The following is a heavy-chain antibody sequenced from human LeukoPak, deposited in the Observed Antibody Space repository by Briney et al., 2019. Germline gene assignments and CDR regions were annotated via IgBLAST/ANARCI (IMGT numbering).Heavy chain of an antibody. CDR3: AREWSGYDSSGYYI. CDR1: GYSISSGYY. Sequence: SETLSLTCAVSGYSISSGYYWGWIRQPPGKGPEWIGSIYHSGSTYYNPSLKSRATISVDTSKNQFSLKLSSVTAADTAVYYCAREWSGYDSSGYYIWGQGTLVTVSS. V-gene: IGHV4-38-2*02. J-gene: IGHJ4*02. D-gene: IGHD3-22*01. CDR2: IYHSGST.